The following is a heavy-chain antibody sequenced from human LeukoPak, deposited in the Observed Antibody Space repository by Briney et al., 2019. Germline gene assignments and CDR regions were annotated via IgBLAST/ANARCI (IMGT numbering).Heavy chain of an antibody. V-gene: IGHV3-7*01. CDR1: GFTFSSYW. Sequence: GGSLRLSCAASGFTFSSYWMSWVRQAPGKGLEWVANIKQDGSERYYVDSAKGRFTISRDNAKNSLYLQMNSLRAEDTAVYYCARGGLAATGDYWGQGTLVTVSS. J-gene: IGHJ4*02. D-gene: IGHD2-15*01. CDR2: IKQDGSER. CDR3: ARGGLAATGDY.